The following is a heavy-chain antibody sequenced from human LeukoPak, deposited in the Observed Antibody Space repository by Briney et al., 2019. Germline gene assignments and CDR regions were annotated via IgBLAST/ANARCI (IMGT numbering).Heavy chain of an antibody. D-gene: IGHD3-10*01. Sequence: PSETLSLTCTVSGGSISSSSYYWGWIRQPPGKGLEWIGSIYYSGSTYYNPSLKSRVTISVDTSKNQFSLKLSSVTAADTAVYYCARLGSTWFRSWFDPWGQGTLVTVSS. CDR2: IYYSGST. CDR3: ARLGSTWFRSWFDP. J-gene: IGHJ5*02. CDR1: GGSISSSSYY. V-gene: IGHV4-39*01.